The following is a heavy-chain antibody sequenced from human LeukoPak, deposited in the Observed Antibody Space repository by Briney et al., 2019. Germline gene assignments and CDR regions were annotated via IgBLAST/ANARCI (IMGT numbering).Heavy chain of an antibody. CDR3: ARDFLPGNPRNIVVVPAAVRGFDP. D-gene: IGHD2-2*01. CDR2: ISAYNGNT. V-gene: IGHV1-18*01. CDR1: GYTFTSYG. J-gene: IGHJ5*02. Sequence: GASVKVSCKASGYTFTSYGISWVRQAPGQGLEWMGWISAYNGNTNYAQKLQGRVTMTTDTSTSTAYMELRSLRSDDTAVYYCARDFLPGNPRNIVVVPAAVRGFDPWGQGTLVTVSS.